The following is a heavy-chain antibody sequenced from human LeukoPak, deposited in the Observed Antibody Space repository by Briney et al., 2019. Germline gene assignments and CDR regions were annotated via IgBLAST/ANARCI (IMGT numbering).Heavy chain of an antibody. CDR2: MYYSGST. CDR3: ARGVAGYGPYDY. V-gene: IGHV4-59*01. CDR1: GGSISTYY. Sequence: PSETLSLTCTVSGGSISTYYWSWIRQPPGKGLEWIGYMYYSGSTNYNPSLKSRATISLDTPKNQFSLRLNSVTAADTAVYYCARGVAGYGPYDYWGQGTLVTVSS. D-gene: IGHD5-12*01. J-gene: IGHJ4*02.